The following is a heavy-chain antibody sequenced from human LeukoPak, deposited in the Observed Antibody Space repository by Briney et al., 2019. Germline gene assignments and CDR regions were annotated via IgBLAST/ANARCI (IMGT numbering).Heavy chain of an antibody. CDR2: IKGDGSST. V-gene: IGHV3-74*01. J-gene: IGHJ4*02. Sequence: PGGSLRLSCAASGFTFSTYWMHWVRQAPGKGLVWVARIKGDGSSTIYADSVKGRFTISRDNSKNTLYLQTSSLRAEDTAVYYCARSIIGTRSKFDYWGQGTLVTVSS. CDR3: ARSIIGTRSKFDY. D-gene: IGHD1/OR15-1a*01. CDR1: GFTFSTYW.